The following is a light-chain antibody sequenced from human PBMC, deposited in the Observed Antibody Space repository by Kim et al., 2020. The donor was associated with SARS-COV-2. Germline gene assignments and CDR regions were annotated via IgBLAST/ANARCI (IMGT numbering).Light chain of an antibody. J-gene: IGLJ2*01. CDR1: SSDVGGYNY. CDR3: SSYTTSSTLVV. V-gene: IGLV2-14*03. CDR2: DVS. Sequence: QSITISYSVTSSDVGGYNYVSWYQKHPGKAPKLMIYDVSNRPSGVSTRFSGSKSGNTASLTISGLQAEDEADYYCSSYTTSSTLVVFGGGTQLTVL.